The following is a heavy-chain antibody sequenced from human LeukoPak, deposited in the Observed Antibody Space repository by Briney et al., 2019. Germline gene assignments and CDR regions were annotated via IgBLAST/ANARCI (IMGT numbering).Heavy chain of an antibody. V-gene: IGHV3-23*01. CDR2: ISGTGGST. D-gene: IGHD4-23*01. CDR3: AKVSPVVTPIDY. CDR1: GFTFSSHA. Sequence: GGSLRLSCAASGFTFSSHAMSWVRQAPGKGLEWVSAISGTGGSTYYADSVKGRFTNSRDNSKNTLFLQMSSLRAEDTAVYYCAKVSPVVTPIDYWGQGTLVTVSS. J-gene: IGHJ4*02.